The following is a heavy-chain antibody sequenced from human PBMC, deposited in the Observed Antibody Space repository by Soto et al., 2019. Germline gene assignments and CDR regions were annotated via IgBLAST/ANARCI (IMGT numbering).Heavy chain of an antibody. D-gene: IGHD3-22*01. V-gene: IGHV1-69*13. Sequence: SVKVSCKASGGAFSSYAISWVRQAPGQGLEWMGGIIPIFGTANYAQKFQGRVTITADESTSTAYMELSSLRSEDTAVYYCARDAHYYDSSGSPSPLDYWGQGTLVTVSS. J-gene: IGHJ4*02. CDR1: GGAFSSYA. CDR3: ARDAHYYDSSGSPSPLDY. CDR2: IIPIFGTA.